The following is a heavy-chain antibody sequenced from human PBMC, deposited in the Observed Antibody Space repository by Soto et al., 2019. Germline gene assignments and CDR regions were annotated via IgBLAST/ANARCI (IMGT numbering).Heavy chain of an antibody. V-gene: IGHV3-30*18. Sequence: QVQLVASGGGVVQPGRSLRLSCAASGFTFSTYGMHWVRQAPGKGLECVAVLSFDGTNKYYTDSVKGRFTISRDNSKKTLYLQMNSLRVEDTAVYYCAKTKTSSGYSSSFDYWGQGILVTVSS. CDR3: AKTKTSSGYSSSFDY. J-gene: IGHJ4*02. CDR2: LSFDGTNK. D-gene: IGHD3-22*01. CDR1: GFTFSTYG.